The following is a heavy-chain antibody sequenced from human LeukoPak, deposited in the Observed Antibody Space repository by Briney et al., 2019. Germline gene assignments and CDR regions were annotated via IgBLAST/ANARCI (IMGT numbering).Heavy chain of an antibody. CDR3: ARDIYQITMLRGADTYHYYVMDV. CDR1: GFTFSSSA. V-gene: IGHV3-30-3*01. CDR2: ISYDGSTK. D-gene: IGHD3-10*01. J-gene: IGHJ6*02. Sequence: GRSLRLSCAASGFTFSSSAMHWVRQAPGKGLEWVALISYDGSTKYYIDSVKGRFTISRDNSKNTLYLQMNSLRAEDTAVYYCARDIYQITMLRGADTYHYYVMDVWGQGTTDTVSS.